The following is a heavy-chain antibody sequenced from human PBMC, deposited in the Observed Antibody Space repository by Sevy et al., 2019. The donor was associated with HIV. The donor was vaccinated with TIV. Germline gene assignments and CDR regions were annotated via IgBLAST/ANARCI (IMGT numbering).Heavy chain of an antibody. J-gene: IGHJ4*02. Sequence: GGSLRLSCAASGFTFSTYGMHWVRQAPGKGLEWVAVIWFDGSNTYYADSVKGRFTISRDIAKNTLHLQMNSLRAEDTAVYYCARDLEFYDYGDYGPAFMPDYWGQGTLVTASS. CDR2: IWFDGSNT. D-gene: IGHD4-17*01. V-gene: IGHV3-33*01. CDR3: ARDLEFYDYGDYGPAFMPDY. CDR1: GFTFSTYG.